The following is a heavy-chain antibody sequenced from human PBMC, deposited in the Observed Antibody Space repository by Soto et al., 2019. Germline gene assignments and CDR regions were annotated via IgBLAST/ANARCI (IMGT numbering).Heavy chain of an antibody. D-gene: IGHD2-8*01. Sequence: HPGGSLRLSCAASEFTFSPYQMSRVRQAPGKGLEWISYISSSGSTIHYADSVKGRFSISRDNAKKSLFLQMNSLRAEDTAVYYCVREAPCSNGVCQFDYWGRGTMVTVSS. CDR2: ISSSGSTI. CDR1: EFTFSPYQ. CDR3: VREAPCSNGVCQFDY. J-gene: IGHJ4*02. V-gene: IGHV3-48*03.